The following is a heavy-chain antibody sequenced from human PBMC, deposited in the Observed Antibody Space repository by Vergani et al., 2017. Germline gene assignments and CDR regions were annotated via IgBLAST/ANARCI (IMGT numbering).Heavy chain of an antibody. CDR1: GGSISSGSYY. CDR2: IYTSGST. D-gene: IGHD2-8*01. Sequence: QVQLQESGPGLVKPSQTLSLTCTVSGGSISSGSYYWSWIRQPAGKGLEWIGRIYTSGSTNYNPSLKSRVTISVDTSKNQFSLKLSSVTAADTAVYYCARVGHYDAFDIWGQGTMVTVSS. V-gene: IGHV4-61*02. J-gene: IGHJ3*02. CDR3: ARVGHYDAFDI.